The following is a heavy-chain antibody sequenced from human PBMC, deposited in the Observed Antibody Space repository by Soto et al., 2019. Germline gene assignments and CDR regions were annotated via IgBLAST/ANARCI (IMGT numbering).Heavy chain of an antibody. CDR1: GGSLRDYY. Sequence: QVQLQQWGAGLLKPSETLSLTCAVYGGSLRDYYWSWIRQPPGKGLEWIGDIDHSRSTKYNPSLKSRVPMSVDTSRNQFSLILTSVTAADTAVYYCARVRAAAGKRYWFDPWGQGTLVTVSS. CDR3: ARVRAAAGKRYWFDP. J-gene: IGHJ5*02. V-gene: IGHV4-34*01. CDR2: IDHSRST. D-gene: IGHD6-13*01.